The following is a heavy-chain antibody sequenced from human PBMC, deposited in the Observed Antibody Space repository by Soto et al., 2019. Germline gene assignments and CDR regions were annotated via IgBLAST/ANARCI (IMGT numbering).Heavy chain of an antibody. D-gene: IGHD3-3*01. CDR1: GFTFSSYS. CDR2: ISSSSSYI. J-gene: IGHJ4*02. Sequence: GGSLRLSCAASGFTFSSYSMNWVRQAPGKGLEWVSSISSSSSYIYYADSVKGRFTISRDNAKNSLYLQMNSLRAEDTAVYYCARGVFLEWSYGKYYFDYWGQGTLVTVSS. V-gene: IGHV3-21*01. CDR3: ARGVFLEWSYGKYYFDY.